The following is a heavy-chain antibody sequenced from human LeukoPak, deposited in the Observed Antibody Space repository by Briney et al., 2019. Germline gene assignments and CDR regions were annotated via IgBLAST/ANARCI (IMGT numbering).Heavy chain of an antibody. Sequence: PGGSLRLSCAASGFTFSSYAMSWVRQAPGKGLEWVSAISGSGGSTYYADSVKGRFTISRDNSKNTLYLQMSSLRAEDTAVYYCAKMGHYYDSSGYVYWGQGTLVTVSS. CDR3: AKMGHYYDSSGYVY. CDR1: GFTFSSYA. CDR2: ISGSGGST. V-gene: IGHV3-23*01. J-gene: IGHJ4*02. D-gene: IGHD3-22*01.